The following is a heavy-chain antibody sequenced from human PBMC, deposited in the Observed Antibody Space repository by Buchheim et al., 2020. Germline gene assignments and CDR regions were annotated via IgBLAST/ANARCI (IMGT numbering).Heavy chain of an antibody. Sequence: EVQLVESGGGLVQPGGSLRLSCAASGFTFSSYWMHWVRQAPGKGLVWVSRINSDGSSTSYADSVKGRFTISRDNAKNTLYLQMNSLRAEDTAVYYCARVKKDYDFWSGPGYFDYWGQGTL. V-gene: IGHV3-74*01. CDR3: ARVKKDYDFWSGPGYFDY. CDR1: GFTFSSYW. D-gene: IGHD3-3*01. CDR2: INSDGSST. J-gene: IGHJ4*02.